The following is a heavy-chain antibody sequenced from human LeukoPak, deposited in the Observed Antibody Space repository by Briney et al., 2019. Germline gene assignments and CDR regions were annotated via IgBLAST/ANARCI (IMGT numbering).Heavy chain of an antibody. D-gene: IGHD3-22*01. CDR2: VSYDGNNK. CDR3: AKDVNYYDSSGPFDY. J-gene: IGHJ4*02. CDR1: GFTFSNYA. V-gene: IGHV3-30*04. Sequence: GGSLRLSCAASGFTFSNYAMHWVRQAPGKGLDWVAVVSYDGNNKFYADSVKGRFTISRDNSKNTLYLQMNSLRAEDTAVYYCAKDVNYYDSSGPFDYWGQGTLVTVSS.